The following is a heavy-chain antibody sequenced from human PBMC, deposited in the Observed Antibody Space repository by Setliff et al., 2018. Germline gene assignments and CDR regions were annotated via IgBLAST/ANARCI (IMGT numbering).Heavy chain of an antibody. CDR2: AFHTGKT. J-gene: IGHJ4*02. Sequence: SETLSLTCTVSGVSIRGFYWTWIRQSPKRGLEWLGYAFHTGKTDYNPSLMSRVIISIDMSRKQFSLKLSSVTAADTAMYFCARGGYNSRSGYSAYYYDYWGQGALGTVS. CDR3: ARGGYNSRSGYSAYYYDY. CDR1: GVSIRGFY. V-gene: IGHV4-59*03. D-gene: IGHD3-3*01.